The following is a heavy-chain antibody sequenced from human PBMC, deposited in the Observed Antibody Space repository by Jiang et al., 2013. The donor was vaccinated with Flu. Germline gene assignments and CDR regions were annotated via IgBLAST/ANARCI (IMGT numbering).Heavy chain of an antibody. Sequence: GAEVKKPGASVKVSCKTSGYTFTSHFMHWVRQAPGQGLEWMGIINPSGTTTTYAQQFQGRVTLTRDTSTSTVYMELSSLRFEDTAVYYCARGPDFGDYVLFYWGQGTLVTV. J-gene: IGHJ4*02. CDR3: ARGPDFGDYVLFY. CDR2: INPSGTTT. D-gene: IGHD4-17*01. V-gene: IGHV1-46*01. CDR1: GYTFTSHF.